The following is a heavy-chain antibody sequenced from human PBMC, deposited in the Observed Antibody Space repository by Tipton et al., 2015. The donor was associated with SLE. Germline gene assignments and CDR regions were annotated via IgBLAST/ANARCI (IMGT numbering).Heavy chain of an antibody. CDR3: AGRVAHSSSSWAIGY. CDR2: IYTGGST. D-gene: IGHD6-6*01. V-gene: IGHV4-61*09. Sequence: TLSLTCTVSGGSISSDGYYWTWIRQPAGKGLEWIGHIYTGGSTSYTSSLNSRVTMSIDTSKNQFSLKLSSVTAADTAVYYCAGRVAHSSSSWAIGYWGQGTLVTVSS. J-gene: IGHJ4*02. CDR1: GGSISSDGYY.